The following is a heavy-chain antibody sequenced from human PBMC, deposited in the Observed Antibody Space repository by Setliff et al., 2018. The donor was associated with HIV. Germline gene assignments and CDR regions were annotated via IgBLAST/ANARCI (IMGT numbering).Heavy chain of an antibody. CDR2: ISGSGST. CDR3: ARGITYSAYESVGYYFDY. V-gene: IGHV4-61*09. Sequence: SETLSLTCTVFSGSISSGSYFWSWIRQPAGKGLQWIGHISGSGSTNYNPSLTSRVAISVDTSKNQFSLKLNSVTAADTAVYYCARGITYSAYESVGYYFDYWGHGTLVTVSS. D-gene: IGHD5-12*01. CDR1: SGSISSGSYF. J-gene: IGHJ4*01.